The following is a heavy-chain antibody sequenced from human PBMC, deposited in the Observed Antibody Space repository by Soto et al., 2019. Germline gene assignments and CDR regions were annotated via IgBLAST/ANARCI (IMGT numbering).Heavy chain of an antibody. Sequence: PSETLSLTCTVSGGSISSSSYYWGWIRQPPGKGLEWIGSIYYSGSTYYNPSLKSRVTISLDTSKNQFSLQLISVTAADTAVYYCARERPYYGFDYWGQGTPVTVSS. CDR2: IYYSGST. J-gene: IGHJ4*02. D-gene: IGHD3-22*01. V-gene: IGHV4-39*07. CDR1: GGSISSSSYY. CDR3: ARERPYYGFDY.